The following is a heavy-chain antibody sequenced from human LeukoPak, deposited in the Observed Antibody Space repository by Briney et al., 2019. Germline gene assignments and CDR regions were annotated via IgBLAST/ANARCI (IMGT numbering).Heavy chain of an antibody. D-gene: IGHD4-17*01. CDR3: VRDPNADYIGAFDM. J-gene: IGHJ3*02. Sequence: GGSLRLSCTASGFTFSAYAMMWVRQAPGKGPEGVSAIRGGGGSAFYADSVKGRFTISRDNSKYTLFLQMNSLRAEDTAVYYCVRDPNADYIGAFDMWGPGTMVAVSS. CDR2: IRGGGGSA. CDR1: GFTFSAYA. V-gene: IGHV3-23*01.